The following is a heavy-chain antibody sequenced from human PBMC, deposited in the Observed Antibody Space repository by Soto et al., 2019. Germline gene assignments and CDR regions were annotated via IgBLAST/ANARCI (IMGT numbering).Heavy chain of an antibody. CDR3: AKDYGSSWGYYYYGMDV. J-gene: IGHJ6*02. D-gene: IGHD6-13*01. V-gene: IGHV3-23*01. CDR1: GFTFSSYA. Sequence: GVLRLSCAASGFTFSSYAMSWVRQAPGKGLEWVAAISGSGGSTYYADSVKGRFTISRDNSKNTLYLQMNSLRAEDTAVYYCAKDYGSSWGYYYYGMDVWGQGTTVTVSS. CDR2: ISGSGGST.